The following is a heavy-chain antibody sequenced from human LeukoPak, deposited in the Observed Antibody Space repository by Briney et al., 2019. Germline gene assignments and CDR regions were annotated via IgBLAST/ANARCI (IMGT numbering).Heavy chain of an antibody. J-gene: IGHJ4*02. D-gene: IGHD6-13*01. Sequence: GGSLRLSCVGSGDSFIRHTMIWVRRALGKGLEWIAYISSSGSPIYYADSVKGRFTVSRDNARTSLFLHMNSLRAEDTAVYYCAREYDSRARFDSWSQGTLVTVSS. CDR3: AREYDSRARFDS. CDR2: ISSSGSPI. CDR1: GDSFIRHT. V-gene: IGHV3-48*01.